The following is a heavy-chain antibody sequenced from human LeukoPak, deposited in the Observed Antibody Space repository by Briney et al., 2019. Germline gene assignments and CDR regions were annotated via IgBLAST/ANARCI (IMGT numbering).Heavy chain of an antibody. Sequence: GGSLRLSCAAPGFTFNTYTMNWVRQAPGKGLEWVGRIKSKTDGGTTDYAAPAKGRFTISRDDSKNTLYLQMNSLKTEDTAVYYCTTDIYRLWFFDYWGQGTLVTVSS. D-gene: IGHD3-10*01. V-gene: IGHV3-15*01. CDR3: TTDIYRLWFFDY. CDR2: IKSKTDGGTT. J-gene: IGHJ4*02. CDR1: GFTFNTYT.